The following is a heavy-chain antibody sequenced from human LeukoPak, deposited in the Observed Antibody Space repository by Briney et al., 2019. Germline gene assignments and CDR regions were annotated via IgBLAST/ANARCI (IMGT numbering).Heavy chain of an antibody. Sequence: PGGSLRLSCAGSGFTFRIYAMSWVRQAPGKGLEWVSAISGSGGSTYYADSVKGRFAISRDNSKNTLHLQMNSLRAEDTAVYYCARDITMVRGVTYYYYYGMDVWGQGTTVTVSS. CDR1: GFTFRIYA. V-gene: IGHV3-23*01. CDR3: ARDITMVRGVTYYYYYGMDV. CDR2: ISGSGGST. J-gene: IGHJ6*02. D-gene: IGHD3-10*01.